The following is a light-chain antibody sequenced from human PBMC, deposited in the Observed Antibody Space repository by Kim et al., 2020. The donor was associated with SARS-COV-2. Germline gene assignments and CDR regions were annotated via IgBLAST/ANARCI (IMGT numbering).Light chain of an antibody. CDR2: EDN. Sequence: EFPGQTVTISCTRSSGRIASNFVQWYQQRPGSAPTSVIYEDNQRPSWVPDRFSGSIDDSSNSASLTISGLKTEDEADYYCQSGRLFGGGTQLTVL. J-gene: IGLJ2*01. CDR1: SGRIASNF. CDR3: QSGRL. V-gene: IGLV6-57*03.